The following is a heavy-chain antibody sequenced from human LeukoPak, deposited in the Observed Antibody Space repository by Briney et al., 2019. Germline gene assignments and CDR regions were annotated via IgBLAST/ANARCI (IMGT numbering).Heavy chain of an antibody. V-gene: IGHV3-23*01. Sequence: TGGSLRLSCAASGFTFSTYSMSWVRQAPGKGLEWVSGISASGGSTYYADSMKGRFTISRDKSKNTLYLQMNSLRVEDTAVYYCGKDLALYSSGWYIDYWGQGTLVTVSS. CDR1: GFTFSTYS. J-gene: IGHJ4*02. CDR2: ISASGGST. D-gene: IGHD6-19*01. CDR3: GKDLALYSSGWYIDY.